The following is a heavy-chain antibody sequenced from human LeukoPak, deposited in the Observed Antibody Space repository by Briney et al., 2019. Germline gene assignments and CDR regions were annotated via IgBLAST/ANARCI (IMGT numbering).Heavy chain of an antibody. D-gene: IGHD2-15*01. Sequence: GGSLRLSRAASGFTFSSYSMNWVRQAPGKGLEWVSSISSSSSYIYYADSVKGRFTISRDNAKNSLYLQMNSLRAEDTAVYYCARGVAATYFDYWGQGTLVTVSS. CDR1: GFTFSSYS. CDR3: ARGVAATYFDY. CDR2: ISSSSSYI. J-gene: IGHJ4*02. V-gene: IGHV3-21*01.